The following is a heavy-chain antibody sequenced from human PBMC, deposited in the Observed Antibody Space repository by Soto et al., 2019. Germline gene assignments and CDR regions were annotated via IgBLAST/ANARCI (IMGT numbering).Heavy chain of an antibody. V-gene: IGHV1-18*01. CDR3: AREGVALCYFYGMDV. Sequence: QVQLVQSGAEVKKPGASVKVSCKASGYTFTRSGISWGRQAPGQGPEWMGWISSYNGDTNHAQTFQGRVTMTTDTSTSRAYMELRSLRSDATAVYYCAREGVALCYFYGMDVWGQGTPVTVSS. D-gene: IGHD5-12*01. CDR2: ISSYNGDT. CDR1: GYTFTRSG. J-gene: IGHJ6*02.